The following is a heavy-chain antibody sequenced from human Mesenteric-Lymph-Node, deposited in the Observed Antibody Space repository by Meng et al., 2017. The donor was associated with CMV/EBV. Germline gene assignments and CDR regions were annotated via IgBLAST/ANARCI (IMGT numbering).Heavy chain of an antibody. D-gene: IGHD2-2*01. V-gene: IGHV1-69*10. CDR2: IIPILGIA. CDR1: GGTFSSYA. CDR3: ARVGWGVVVPAAYYYYYGMDV. Sequence: SVKVSCKASGGTFSSYAISWVRQAPGQGLEWMGGIIPILGIANYAQKFQGRVTITADKSTSTAYMELSSLRSEDTAVYYCARVGWGVVVPAAYYYYYGMDVWGQGTTVTVSS. J-gene: IGHJ6*02.